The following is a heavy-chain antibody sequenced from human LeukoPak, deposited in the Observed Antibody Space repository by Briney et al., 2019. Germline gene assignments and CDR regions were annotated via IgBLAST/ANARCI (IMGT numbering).Heavy chain of an antibody. D-gene: IGHD4-17*01. V-gene: IGHV4-34*01. Sequence: PSETLSLTCAVYGGSFSGYYWSWIRQPPGKGLEWIGEINHSGSTNYNPSLKSRVTISVDTSKNQFSLKLSSVTAADTAVYYCARARILRWFDPWGQGTLVTVSS. CDR3: ARARILRWFDP. J-gene: IGHJ5*02. CDR1: GGSFSGYY. CDR2: INHSGST.